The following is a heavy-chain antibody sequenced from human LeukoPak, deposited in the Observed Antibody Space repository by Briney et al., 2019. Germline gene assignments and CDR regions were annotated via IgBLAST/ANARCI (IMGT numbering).Heavy chain of an antibody. D-gene: IGHD3-3*01. CDR2: MNPNSGNT. Sequence: GASVKVSCKASGYTFTSYDINWVRQATGQGLEWMGWMNPNSGNTGYAQKFQGRVTITRNTSISTAYMELSSLRSEDTAVYYCARGRSYDFWSGYYRSEYFQHWARAPWSPSPQ. J-gene: IGHJ1*01. CDR1: GYTFTSYD. CDR3: ARGRSYDFWSGYYRSEYFQH. V-gene: IGHV1-8*03.